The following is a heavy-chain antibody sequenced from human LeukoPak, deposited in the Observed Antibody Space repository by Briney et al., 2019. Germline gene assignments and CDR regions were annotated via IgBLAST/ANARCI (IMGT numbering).Heavy chain of an antibody. V-gene: IGHV4-30-4*07. Sequence: SETLSLTCAVSGDSISSGGYSWNWIRQPPGKGLEWIGYIYSSGSTSYTPSLKSRVTVSVDTSKNQFSLRLTSVTAADTAVYYCARGWGPANCGNDCHRHFDYWGQGTLVTVSS. CDR3: ARGWGPANCGNDCHRHFDY. CDR2: IYSSGST. J-gene: IGHJ4*02. D-gene: IGHD2-21*02. CDR1: GDSISSGGYS.